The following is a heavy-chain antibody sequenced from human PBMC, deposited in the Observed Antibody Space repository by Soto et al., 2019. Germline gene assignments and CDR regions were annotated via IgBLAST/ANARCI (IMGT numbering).Heavy chain of an antibody. CDR3: ARQLVTASSPLYYLAF. D-gene: IGHD2-21*02. V-gene: IGHV4-59*08. Sequence: PSETLSLTCTVSGASIISSYWSWIRQPPGKGLEWIGYIYNSGSTTYNPSLKSRVTVSVDTSKNQFSLRLSSVTAADTAVYYCARQLVTASSPLYYLAFWGQRIPVPVSS. CDR1: GASIISSY. J-gene: IGHJ1*01. CDR2: IYNSGST.